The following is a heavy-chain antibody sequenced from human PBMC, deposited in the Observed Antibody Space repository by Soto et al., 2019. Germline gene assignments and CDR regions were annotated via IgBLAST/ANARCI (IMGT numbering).Heavy chain of an antibody. V-gene: IGHV1-8*01. J-gene: IGHJ6*03. D-gene: IGHD2-2*01. CDR2: MNPNSGNT. Sequence: ASVKLSCKASGYTNTSYDINWVRQATKQGLEWMGWMNPNSGNTGYAQKFQGRVTMTRNTSISTAYMELSSLRSEDTAVYYCARGGEGYCSSTSCPGPDSYYYYMDVWGKGTTVTAP. CDR3: ARGGEGYCSSTSCPGPDSYYYYMDV. CDR1: GYTNTSYD.